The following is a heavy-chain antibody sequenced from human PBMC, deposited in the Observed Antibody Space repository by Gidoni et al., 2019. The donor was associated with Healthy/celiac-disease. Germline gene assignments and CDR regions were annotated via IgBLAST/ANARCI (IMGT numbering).Heavy chain of an antibody. D-gene: IGHD3-3*01. V-gene: IGHV3-30*18. CDR3: AKPTHRFLEWLLPYFDY. Sequence: VQLVESGGGVVQHGRSLRLSCAASGFTFSSYGMHWVRQAPGKGLEWVAVISYDGSNKYYADSVKGGFTISRDNSKNTLYLQMNSLRAEDTAVYYCAKPTHRFLEWLLPYFDYWGQGTLVTVSS. CDR2: ISYDGSNK. J-gene: IGHJ4*02. CDR1: GFTFSSYG.